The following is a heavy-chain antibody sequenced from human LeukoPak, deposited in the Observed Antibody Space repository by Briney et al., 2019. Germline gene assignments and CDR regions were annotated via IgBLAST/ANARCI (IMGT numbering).Heavy chain of an antibody. D-gene: IGHD6-13*01. CDR3: ARVTSVAAAGTGWFDP. J-gene: IGHJ5*02. Sequence: SETLSLTCAVYGGSFSGYYWSWIRQPAGKGLEWIGRIYTCGSTNYNPSLKSRVTMSVDMSKNQFSLKLSSVTAADTAVYYCARVTSVAAAGTGWFDPWGQGTLVTVSS. CDR2: IYTCGST. V-gene: IGHV4-59*10. CDR1: GGSFSGYY.